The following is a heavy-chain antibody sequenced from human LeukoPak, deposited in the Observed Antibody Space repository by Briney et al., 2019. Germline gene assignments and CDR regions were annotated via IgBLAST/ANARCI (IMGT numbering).Heavy chain of an antibody. J-gene: IGHJ4*02. CDR1: GFTVSSNY. CDR3: ARDPGYNSSGWYYFDY. Sequence: GGSLRLSCAASGFTVSSNYMSWVRQAPGKGLEWVSVIYSGGSTYYADSVKGRFTISRDNSKNTLHLQMNSLRAEDTAVYYCARDPGYNSSGWYYFDYWGQGTLVTVSS. V-gene: IGHV3-66*01. D-gene: IGHD6-19*01. CDR2: IYSGGST.